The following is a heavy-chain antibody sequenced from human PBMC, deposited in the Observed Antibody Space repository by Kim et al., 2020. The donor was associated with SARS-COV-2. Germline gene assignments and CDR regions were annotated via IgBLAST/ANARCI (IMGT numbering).Heavy chain of an antibody. D-gene: IGHD3-3*01. Sequence: ASVKVSCKASRYTFTSYYMHWVRQAPGQGLEWMGIINPSGGSTSYAQKFQGRVTMTRDTSTSTVYMELSSLRSEDTAVYYYARDRITIFGVVIKSYYYGMDVWGQGTTVTVSS. J-gene: IGHJ6*02. CDR1: RYTFTSYY. V-gene: IGHV1-46*01. CDR2: INPSGGST. CDR3: ARDRITIFGVVIKSYYYGMDV.